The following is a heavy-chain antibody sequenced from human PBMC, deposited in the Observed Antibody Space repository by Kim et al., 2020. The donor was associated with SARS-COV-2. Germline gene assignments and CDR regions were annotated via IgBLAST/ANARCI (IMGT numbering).Heavy chain of an antibody. J-gene: IGHJ5*02. D-gene: IGHD6-13*01. V-gene: IGHV4-31*02. Sequence: KSRVTISVDTSKNQFSLKLSSVTAADTAVYYCARRIAAALVVPGQNWFDPWGQGTLVTVSS. CDR3: ARRIAAALVVPGQNWFDP.